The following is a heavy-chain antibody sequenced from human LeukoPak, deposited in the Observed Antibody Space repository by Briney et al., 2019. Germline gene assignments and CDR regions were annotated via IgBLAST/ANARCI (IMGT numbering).Heavy chain of an antibody. D-gene: IGHD4-17*01. CDR2: INPNSGGT. V-gene: IGHV1-2*02. CDR3: ARDLTVTTEYYYGMDV. J-gene: IGHJ6*02. Sequence: ASVKVSCKASGYTFTGYYMHWVRQAPGQGLEWMGWINPNSGGTNYAQKFQGRVTMTRDTSISTAYMELSRLRSDDTAAYYCARDLTVTTEYYYGMDVWGQGTTVAVSS. CDR1: GYTFTGYY.